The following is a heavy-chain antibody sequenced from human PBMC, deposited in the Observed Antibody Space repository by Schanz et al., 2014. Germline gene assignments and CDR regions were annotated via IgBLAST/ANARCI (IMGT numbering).Heavy chain of an antibody. D-gene: IGHD4-17*01. CDR3: ARSPGDFPGWFDS. CDR2: TNPNEGI. V-gene: IGHV4-34*01. J-gene: IGHJ5*01. Sequence: QVQLQQWGAGALKPSETLSLTCVVSGGSLSGHYWSRIRQSPGKGLEWIGKTNPNEGIHHNPSLRIRIAIAVAMSKIQFTLNMMSLAAADASVYYSARSPGDFPGWFDSWGQGTLVTVSS. CDR1: GGSLSGHY.